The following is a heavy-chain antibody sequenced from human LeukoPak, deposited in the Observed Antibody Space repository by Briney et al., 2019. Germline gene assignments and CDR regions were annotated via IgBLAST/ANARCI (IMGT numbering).Heavy chain of an antibody. D-gene: IGHD6-13*01. J-gene: IGHJ3*02. Sequence: SETLSLTCTVSGGXINISYWSWIRQPPGKGLEWSGYIYYRGSTNYNPSLKSRVTISVDTSKNQYSLKLSSVTAADTAVYYCARSGVFTGYDAFDIWGQGTRVTVSS. V-gene: IGHV4-59*08. CDR1: GGXINISY. CDR2: IYYRGST. CDR3: ARSGVFTGYDAFDI.